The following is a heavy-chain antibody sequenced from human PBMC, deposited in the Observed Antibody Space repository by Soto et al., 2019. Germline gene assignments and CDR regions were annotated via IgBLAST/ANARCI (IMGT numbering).Heavy chain of an antibody. CDR3: ARVPDYGPWGYYYYGMDV. J-gene: IGHJ6*02. D-gene: IGHD4-17*01. Sequence: GASVMGSCKASGGTFSIYVISWVRQAPGQGLEWMGGIIPIFGTANYAQKFQGRVTITADKSTSTAYMELSSLRSEDTAVYYCARVPDYGPWGYYYYGMDVWGQGTTVTVSS. V-gene: IGHV1-69*06. CDR2: IIPIFGTA. CDR1: GGTFSIYV.